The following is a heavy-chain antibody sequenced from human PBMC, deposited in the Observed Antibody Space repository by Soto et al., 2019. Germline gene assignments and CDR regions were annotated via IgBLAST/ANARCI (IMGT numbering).Heavy chain of an antibody. CDR2: ISGSGGST. J-gene: IGHJ4*02. Sequence: EVQLLESGGGLVQPGGSLRLSCAASGFTFSSYAMSWVRQAPGKGLEWVSAISGSGGSTYYADSVKGRFTISRDNSKNALYLQMNSLRAEDTAVYYWAKENGYSSSWFEFDYWGQGNLVTVSS. V-gene: IGHV3-23*01. D-gene: IGHD6-13*01. CDR3: AKENGYSSSWFEFDY. CDR1: GFTFSSYA.